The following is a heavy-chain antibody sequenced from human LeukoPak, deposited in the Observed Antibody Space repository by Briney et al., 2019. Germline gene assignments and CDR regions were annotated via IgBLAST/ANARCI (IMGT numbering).Heavy chain of an antibody. CDR3: AREYSRSTQNWFDP. J-gene: IGHJ5*02. CDR1: GFTFSSYW. Sequence: GGSLRLSCAASGFTFSSYWMSWVRQAPGKGLEWVANIKQDGGEKYYVDSVKGRFTISSDNAKNSLYLQMNTLRVEDTAVYYCAREYSRSTQNWFDPWGQGTLVTVSS. D-gene: IGHD6-13*01. CDR2: IKQDGGEK. V-gene: IGHV3-7*01.